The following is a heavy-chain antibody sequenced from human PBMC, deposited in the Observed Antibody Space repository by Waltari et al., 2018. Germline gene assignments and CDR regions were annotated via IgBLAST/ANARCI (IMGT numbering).Heavy chain of an antibody. CDR2: INHSGST. CDR3: ARDGGYGAFDI. CDR1: GGSFSGYY. Sequence: QVQLQQWGAGLLKPSETLSLTCAVYGGSFSGYYWSWIRQPPGKGLEWIGEINHSGSTNYNPSLKSRVTISVDTSKNQFSLKLSSVTAADTAVYYCARDGGYGAFDIWGQGTMVTVSS. D-gene: IGHD3-22*01. V-gene: IGHV4-34*01. J-gene: IGHJ3*02.